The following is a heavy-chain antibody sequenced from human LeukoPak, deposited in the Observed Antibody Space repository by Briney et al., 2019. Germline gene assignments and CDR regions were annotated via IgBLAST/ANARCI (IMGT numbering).Heavy chain of an antibody. CDR2: INPSGGST. Sequence: ASVKVSCKASGYTFTSYYMHWVRQAPGQGLEWMGIINPSGGSTSYAQKFQGRVTMTTDTSTSTAYMELRSLRSEDTAVYYCARGRVPVAATNWPFDYWGQGTLVTVSS. CDR1: GYTFTSYY. CDR3: ARGRVPVAATNWPFDY. J-gene: IGHJ4*02. D-gene: IGHD2-15*01. V-gene: IGHV1-46*01.